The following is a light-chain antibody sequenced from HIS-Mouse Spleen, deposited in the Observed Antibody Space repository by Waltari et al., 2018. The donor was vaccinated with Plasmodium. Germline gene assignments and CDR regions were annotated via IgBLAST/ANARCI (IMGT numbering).Light chain of an antibody. CDR1: QSVSSN. CDR3: QQYNNWPRGT. CDR2: GAS. Sequence: IVMTQSTAPMSASPGDRATLSCTASQSVSSNLAWYQQKPGQAPRLLIYGASTRATGIPARFSGSGSGTEFTLTISSMQSEDFAVYYCQQYNNWPRGTFGQGTKVEIK. V-gene: IGKV3-15*01. J-gene: IGKJ1*01.